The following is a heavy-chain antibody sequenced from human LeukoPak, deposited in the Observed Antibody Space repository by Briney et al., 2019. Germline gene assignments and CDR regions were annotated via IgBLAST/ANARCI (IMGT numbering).Heavy chain of an antibody. V-gene: IGHV3-74*03. J-gene: IGHJ4*02. CDR2: INSDGSSI. CDR3: AREGRVSGYDFDC. CDR1: GFTFSSYW. D-gene: IGHD5-12*01. Sequence: PGGSLRLSCAASGFTFSSYWMHWVRQAPGKGLVWVSRINSDGSSIAYADSVKGRFTISRDNAKNTLCLQMNSLRVEDTAAYYCAREGRVSGYDFDCWGQGTLVTVSS.